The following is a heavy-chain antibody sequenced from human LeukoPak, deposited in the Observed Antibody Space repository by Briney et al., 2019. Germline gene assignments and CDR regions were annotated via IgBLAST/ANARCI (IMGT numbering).Heavy chain of an antibody. CDR3: ARASTQTRGASWFDP. V-gene: IGHV4-4*02. D-gene: IGHD3-10*01. CDR2: IYHSGST. CDR1: GGSISSSNW. J-gene: IGHJ5*02. Sequence: SGTLSLTCAVSGGSISSSNWRSWVRQPPGKGLEWIGEIYHSGSTNYNPSLKSRVTISVDKSKNQFSLKLSSVTAADTAVYYCARASTQTRGASWFDPWGQGTLVTVSS.